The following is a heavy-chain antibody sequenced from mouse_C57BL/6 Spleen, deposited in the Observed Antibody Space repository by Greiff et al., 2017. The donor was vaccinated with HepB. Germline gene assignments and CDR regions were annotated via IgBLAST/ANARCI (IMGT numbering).Heavy chain of an antibody. Sequence: QVQLQQSGPGLVQPSQSLSITCTVSGFSLTSYGVHWVRQSPGKGLEWLGVIWSGGSTDYNAAFISRLSISKDNSKSQVFFKMNSLQADDTARYYCARNKGGYLDYWGQGTTLTVSS. CDR3: ARNKGGYLDY. J-gene: IGHJ2*01. D-gene: IGHD1-1*02. V-gene: IGHV2-2*01. CDR1: GFSLTSYG. CDR2: IWSGGST.